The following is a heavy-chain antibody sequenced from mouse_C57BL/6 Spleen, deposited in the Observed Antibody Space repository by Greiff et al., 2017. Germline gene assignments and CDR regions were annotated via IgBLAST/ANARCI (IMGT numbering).Heavy chain of an antibody. Sequence: VQLKQSGPELVKPGASVKISCKASGYSFTGYYMNWVKQSPEKSLEWIGEINPSTGGTTYNQKFKAKATLTVDKSSSTAYMQLKSLTSEDSAVXYGASPLTTVGGAMDYWGQGTSVTVSS. J-gene: IGHJ4*01. CDR2: INPSTGGT. CDR3: ASPLTTVGGAMDY. CDR1: GYSFTGYY. D-gene: IGHD1-1*01. V-gene: IGHV1-42*01.